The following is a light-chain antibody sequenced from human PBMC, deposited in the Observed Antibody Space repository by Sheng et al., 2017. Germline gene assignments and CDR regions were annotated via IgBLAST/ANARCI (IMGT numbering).Light chain of an antibody. CDR2: GAT. J-gene: IGKJ4*01. Sequence: DIQMTQSPSSVSASVGDRVTITCRASQDISSWLAWYQQKPEKAPKSLIYGATSLQSGVPSRFSGSRSGTNFTLTISSLQPEDFATYYCQQSYSTPRTFGGGTKVEIK. CDR3: QQSYSTPRT. V-gene: IGKV1D-16*01. CDR1: QDISSW.